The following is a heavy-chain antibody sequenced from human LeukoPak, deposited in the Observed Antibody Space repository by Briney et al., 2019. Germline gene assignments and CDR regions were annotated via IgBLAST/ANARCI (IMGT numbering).Heavy chain of an antibody. CDR2: INHSGST. CDR3: ARGRLSSPFRGVPWFDP. D-gene: IGHD3-16*01. V-gene: IGHV4-39*07. Sequence: SETLSLTCTVSGGSISSGGYYWSWIRQPPGKGLEWIGEINHSGSTNYNPSLKSRVTISVDTSKNQLSLKLSSVTAADTAVYYCARGRLSSPFRGVPWFDPWGQGTLVTVSS. CDR1: GGSISSGGYY. J-gene: IGHJ5*02.